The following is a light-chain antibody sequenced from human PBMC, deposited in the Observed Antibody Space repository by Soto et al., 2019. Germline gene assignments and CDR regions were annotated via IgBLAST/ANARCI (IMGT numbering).Light chain of an antibody. V-gene: IGKV3-15*01. CDR3: QQYNNWPPWT. Sequence: EVVMTQSPASLSVSPGERVTLSCRASQNIRNNLAWYQQKPGQSPRLLISGASTREAGVPGRFSGSGYGTAFTLIISSLPSEDFAIYYCQQYNNWPPWTFGQGTKV. CDR1: QNIRNN. J-gene: IGKJ1*01. CDR2: GAS.